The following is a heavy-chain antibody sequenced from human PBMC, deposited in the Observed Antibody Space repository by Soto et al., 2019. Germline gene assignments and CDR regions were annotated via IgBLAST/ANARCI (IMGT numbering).Heavy chain of an antibody. CDR2: ISGSGGST. CDR1: GFTFSSYA. D-gene: IGHD3-10*01. J-gene: IGHJ4*02. CDR3: AKDYYGSGSHDDY. Sequence: EVQLLESGGGLVQPGGSQRLSCAASGFTFSSYAMSWVRQAPGKGLERVSAISGSGGSTYYADSVKGRFTISRDNSKNTLYLQMNSLRAEDTAVYYCAKDYYGSGSHDDYWGQGTLVTVSS. V-gene: IGHV3-23*01.